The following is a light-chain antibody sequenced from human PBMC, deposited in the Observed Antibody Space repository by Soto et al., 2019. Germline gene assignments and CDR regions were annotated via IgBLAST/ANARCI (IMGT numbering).Light chain of an antibody. V-gene: IGLV2-8*01. Sequence: QSALTQPPSASGSPGQSVTISCTGTKSAIGVYDFVSWYQHHPGKAPRLIIYEVVQRPSGVPDRFSGSKSGNTASLTVSGLQAADEADYFCKSYAGSNTYVFGSGTKVTVL. CDR3: KSYAGSNTYV. CDR1: KSAIGVYDF. CDR2: EVV. J-gene: IGLJ1*01.